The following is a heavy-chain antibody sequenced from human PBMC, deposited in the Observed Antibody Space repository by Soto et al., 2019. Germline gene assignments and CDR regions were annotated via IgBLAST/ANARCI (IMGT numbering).Heavy chain of an antibody. D-gene: IGHD4-17*01. CDR2: TIPIFGTA. J-gene: IGHJ4*02. Sequence: ASVKVSCKASGGTFSSYAISWVRQAPGQGLEWMGGTIPIFGTANYAQKFQGRVTITADESTSTAYMELSSLRSEDTAVYYCARARPTTVVTPAFDYWGQGTLVTVSS. CDR3: ARARPTTVVTPAFDY. V-gene: IGHV1-69*13. CDR1: GGTFSSYA.